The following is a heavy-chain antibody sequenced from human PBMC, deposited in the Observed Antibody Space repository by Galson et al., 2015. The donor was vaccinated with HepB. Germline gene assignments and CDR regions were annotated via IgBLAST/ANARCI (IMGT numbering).Heavy chain of an antibody. CDR2: VKGDGSST. J-gene: IGHJ4*02. CDR1: GFTFSRYW. CDR3: VRDFDRSFDY. V-gene: IGHV3-74*01. Sequence: SLRLSCAASGFTFSRYWINWVRRDPGKGLVWVSCVKGDGSSTSYADFVKGRFTISRDNAENTVYLQMNSLRAEDTGVYYRVRDFDRSFDYWGQGTPVTVSS.